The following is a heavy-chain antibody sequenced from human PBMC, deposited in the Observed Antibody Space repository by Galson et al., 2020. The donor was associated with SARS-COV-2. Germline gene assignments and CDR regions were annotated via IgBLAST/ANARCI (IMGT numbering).Heavy chain of an antibody. CDR3: ARGVSLSPPRLDS. V-gene: IGHV1-2*04. Sequence: HWVRHAPGQGLERMGWINPNNGATKYAQKFQGWVTMTRDTSINKAYMELSRLRPDDTAVYYCARGVSLSPPRLDSWGQGTLFIVSS. CDR2: INPNNGAT. J-gene: IGHJ4*02.